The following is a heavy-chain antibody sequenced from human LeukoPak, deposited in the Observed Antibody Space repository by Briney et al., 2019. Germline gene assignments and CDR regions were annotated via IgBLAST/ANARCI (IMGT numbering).Heavy chain of an antibody. CDR2: INPSGGST. V-gene: IGHV1-46*01. J-gene: IGHJ6*03. D-gene: IGHD6-13*01. Sequence: GASVKVSCKASGYTFTSYAMNWVRQAPGQGLEWMGIINPSGGSTSCAQKFQGRVTMTRDTSTSTVYMELSSLRSEDTAVYYCARDPLLAAAGRVGYYYYMDVWGKGTTVTISS. CDR3: ARDPLLAAAGRVGYYYYMDV. CDR1: GYTFTSYA.